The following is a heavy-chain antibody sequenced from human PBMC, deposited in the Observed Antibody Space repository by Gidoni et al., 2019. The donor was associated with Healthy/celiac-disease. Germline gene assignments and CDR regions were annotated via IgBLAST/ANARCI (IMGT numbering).Heavy chain of an antibody. Sequence: EVQLVESGGGLVKPGGSLRLSCAASGFPFSNAWMSWVRQAPGKGLEWVGRIKSKTDGGTTDYAAPVKGRFTISRDDSKNTLYLQMNSLKTEDTAVYYCTVGHYYDSSGYSNYWGQGTLVTVSS. V-gene: IGHV3-15*01. D-gene: IGHD3-22*01. CDR1: GFPFSNAW. CDR3: TVGHYYDSSGYSNY. CDR2: IKSKTDGGTT. J-gene: IGHJ4*02.